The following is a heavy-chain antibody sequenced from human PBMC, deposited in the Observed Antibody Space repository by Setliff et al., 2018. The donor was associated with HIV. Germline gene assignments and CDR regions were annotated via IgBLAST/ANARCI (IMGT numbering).Heavy chain of an antibody. CDR2: VYPGDSDT. V-gene: IGHV5-51*01. CDR1: GYTFNTYW. Sequence: GESLKISCKGSGYTFNTYWIGWVRQMPGKGLEWMGIVYPGDSDTTYSPSFQGQVTISADKSISTAYLQWSSLKASDTAMYYCASLAQQLVQRDAFDIWGQGTMVTVSS. CDR3: ASLAQQLVQRDAFDI. D-gene: IGHD6-13*01. J-gene: IGHJ3*02.